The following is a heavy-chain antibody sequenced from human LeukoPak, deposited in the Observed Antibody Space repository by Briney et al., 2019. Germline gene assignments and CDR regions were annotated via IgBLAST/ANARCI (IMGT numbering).Heavy chain of an antibody. Sequence: ASVKVSCKASGYTFTSYDINWVRQATGQGLKWMGWMNPNSGNTGYAQKFQGRVTMTRNTSISTAYMELSSLRSEDTAVYYCARRVATVTHYYYYYMDVWGKGTTVTVSS. CDR1: GYTFTSYD. V-gene: IGHV1-8*01. D-gene: IGHD4-11*01. CDR3: ARRVATVTHYYYYYMDV. CDR2: MNPNSGNT. J-gene: IGHJ6*03.